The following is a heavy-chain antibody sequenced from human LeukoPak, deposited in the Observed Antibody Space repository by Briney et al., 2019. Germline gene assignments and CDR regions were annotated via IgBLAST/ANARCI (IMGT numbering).Heavy chain of an antibody. D-gene: IGHD3-9*01. J-gene: IGHJ4*02. Sequence: ASVKVSCKASGGTFSSYAISWERQAPGQGLEWMGGIIPIFGTANYAQKFQGRVTITTDESTSTAYMELSSLRSEDTAVYYCARGSGYFDWLNLDYWGQGTLVTVSS. CDR1: GGTFSSYA. CDR3: ARGSGYFDWLNLDY. CDR2: IIPIFGTA. V-gene: IGHV1-69*05.